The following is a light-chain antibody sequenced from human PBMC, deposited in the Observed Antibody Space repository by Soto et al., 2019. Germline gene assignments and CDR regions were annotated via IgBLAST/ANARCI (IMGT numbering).Light chain of an antibody. J-gene: IGKJ3*01. V-gene: IGKV3-20*01. CDR1: QSVSSSY. Sequence: EIVLTQSPGTLSLSPGERATLSCRASQSVSSSYLAWYQQKPGQAPRLLIYDASSRATGIPDRFSGSGSGTDFTLTISRLEPEDFAVYYCQQYGSSPLTFGPGTKFDIK. CDR3: QQYGSSPLT. CDR2: DAS.